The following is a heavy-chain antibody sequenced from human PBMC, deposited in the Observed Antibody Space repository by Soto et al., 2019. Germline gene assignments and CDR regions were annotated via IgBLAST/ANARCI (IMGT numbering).Heavy chain of an antibody. J-gene: IGHJ6*02. D-gene: IGHD6-13*01. CDR1: GGSISSGGYY. Sequence: PAETLSLTCTVSGGSISSGGYYWSWILHHPGKGLEWIGYIYYSGSTYYNPSLKSRVTISVDTSKNQFSLKLSSVTAADTAVYYWARDRGIAAAGAYYYYYGMEVWGQGTTVSVSS. V-gene: IGHV4-31*03. CDR3: ARDRGIAAAGAYYYYYGMEV. CDR2: IYYSGST.